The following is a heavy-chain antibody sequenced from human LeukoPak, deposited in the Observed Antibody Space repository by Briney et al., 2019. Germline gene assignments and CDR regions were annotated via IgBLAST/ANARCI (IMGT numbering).Heavy chain of an antibody. CDR2: INHSGST. Sequence: SETLSLTCAVYGGSFSGYYWSWIRQPPWKGLEWIGEINHSGSTNYNPSLKSRVTISVDTSKNQFSLKLSSVTAADTAVYYCARGLTRRMGYMDVWGKGTTVTVSS. CDR3: ARGLTRRMGYMDV. D-gene: IGHD1-14*01. CDR1: GGSFSGYY. J-gene: IGHJ6*03. V-gene: IGHV4-34*01.